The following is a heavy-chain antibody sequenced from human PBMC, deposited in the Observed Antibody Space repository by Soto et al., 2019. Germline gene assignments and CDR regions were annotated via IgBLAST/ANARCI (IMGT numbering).Heavy chain of an antibody. V-gene: IGHV3-7*04. Sequence: VQLVESGGGLVQPGGSLRLSCAAAGFTCRSYWMSWARQAPGKGLEWMANIKTDGSDKKYVDSVKGRFTISRDNAKNSLYLDMNSLTVEDTAVYYCVRGGLSVDYWGQGTLVTVSS. J-gene: IGHJ4*02. CDR2: IKTDGSDK. CDR3: VRGGLSVDY. CDR1: GFTCRSYW.